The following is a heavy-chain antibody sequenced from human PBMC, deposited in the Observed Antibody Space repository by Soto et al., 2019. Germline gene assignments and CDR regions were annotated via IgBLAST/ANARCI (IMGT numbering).Heavy chain of an antibody. CDR2: ISSSSDTI. Sequence: EVQVVESGGDLVQPGGSLRLSCAPSGFTLPGYSMNWVRQAPGKGLEWVSYISSSSDTIYYADSVKGRFTISRDNAKNLLYLQMKSLRAEDTAVYYCASSSTGYDDWGQGTPVTVSS. V-gene: IGHV3-48*01. D-gene: IGHD6-6*01. CDR1: GFTLPGYS. CDR3: ASSSTGYDD. J-gene: IGHJ4*02.